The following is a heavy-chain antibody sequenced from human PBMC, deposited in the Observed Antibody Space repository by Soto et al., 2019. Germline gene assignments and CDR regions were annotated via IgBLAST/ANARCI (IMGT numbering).Heavy chain of an antibody. CDR1: GFTFSSYA. Sequence: VQLLESGGGLIQPGGSLRLSCAASGFTFSSYAISWVRQAPGKGLEWVSTITGSGASTYYADSVKGRFTISRDNSENTVYLQMNSLRAEDTAFYYCAKAASAYTSSSGNDFWGQGTLVTVSS. CDR3: AKAASAYTSSSGNDF. V-gene: IGHV3-23*01. D-gene: IGHD6-6*01. CDR2: ITGSGAST. J-gene: IGHJ4*02.